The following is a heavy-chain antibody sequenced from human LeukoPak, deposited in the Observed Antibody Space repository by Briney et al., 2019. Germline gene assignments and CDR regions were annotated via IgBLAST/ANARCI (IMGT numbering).Heavy chain of an antibody. V-gene: IGHV3-7*01. J-gene: IGHJ4*02. CDR1: GFTFRSNC. CDR3: ARVDSTSAGYYEY. CDR2: INQDGSVK. Sequence: GGSLRLSCAASGFTFRSNCMGWVRQGPEKGREWVVNINQDGSVKKYVDSVRGRFTISRDNANNALSLQMSSLRAEDSAIYYCARVDSTSAGYYEYWGEGALVSVSS. D-gene: IGHD2-15*01.